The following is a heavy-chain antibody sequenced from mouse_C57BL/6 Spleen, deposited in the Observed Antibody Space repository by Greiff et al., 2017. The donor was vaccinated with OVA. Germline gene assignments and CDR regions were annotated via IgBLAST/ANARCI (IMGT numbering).Heavy chain of an antibody. CDR2: IYPRSGNT. CDR1: GYTFTSYG. D-gene: IGHD1-1*01. Sequence: VQLQESGAELARPGASVKLSCKASGYTFTSYGISWVKQRTGQGLEWIGEIYPRSGNTYYNEKFKGKATLTADKSSSTAYMELRSLTSEDSAVYFCAILPKNAMDYWGQGTSVTVSS. V-gene: IGHV1-81*01. CDR3: AILPKNAMDY. J-gene: IGHJ4*01.